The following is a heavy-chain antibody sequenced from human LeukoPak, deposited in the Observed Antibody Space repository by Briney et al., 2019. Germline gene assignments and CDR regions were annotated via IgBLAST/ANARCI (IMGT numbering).Heavy chain of an antibody. V-gene: IGHV4-34*01. J-gene: IGHJ4*02. D-gene: IGHD3-9*01. CDR3: VRGNVDSHILTGSFYYFDY. CDR1: GGSFSGYY. Sequence: SETLSLTCAVYGGSFSGYYWTWIRQSPGKGLQWIGEINHRGVANYNPSLKSRVTISVDTSKNQFSLRLSSVSAADTAVYYRVRGNVDSHILTGSFYYFDYWGQGTLVAVSS. CDR2: INHRGVA.